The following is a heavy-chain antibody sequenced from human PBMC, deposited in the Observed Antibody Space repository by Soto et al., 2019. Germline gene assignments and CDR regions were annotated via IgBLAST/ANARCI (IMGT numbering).Heavy chain of an antibody. V-gene: IGHV3-21*01. CDR3: ARDIGYYDSSGFLYYYYGMDV. J-gene: IGHJ6*02. CDR1: GFTFSSYA. Sequence: GGSLRLSCAASGFTFSSYAMHWVRQAPGKGLEWVSSISSSSSYIYYADSVKGRFTISRDNAKNSLYLQMNSLRAEDTAVYYCARDIGYYDSSGFLYYYYGMDVWGQGTTVTVSS. D-gene: IGHD3-22*01. CDR2: ISSSSSYI.